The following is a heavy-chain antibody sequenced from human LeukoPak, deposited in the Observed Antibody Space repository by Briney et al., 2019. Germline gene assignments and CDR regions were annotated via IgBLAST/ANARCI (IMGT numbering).Heavy chain of an antibody. CDR2: INHSGST. J-gene: IGHJ4*02. V-gene: IGHV4-34*01. Sequence: SETLSLTCAVYGGSFSGYYWSWIRQPPGKGLEWIGEINHSGSTNYNPSLKSRVTISVDTSKNQFSLKLSSVTAADTAVYYCARGLEWLVPADWGQGTLVTVSS. CDR1: GGSFSGYY. D-gene: IGHD6-19*01. CDR3: ARGLEWLVPAD.